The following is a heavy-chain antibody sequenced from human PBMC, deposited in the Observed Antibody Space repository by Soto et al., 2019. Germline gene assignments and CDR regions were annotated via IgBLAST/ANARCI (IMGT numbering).Heavy chain of an antibody. CDR1: GFTVSSNY. CDR2: IYIGGST. J-gene: IGHJ4*02. CDR3: GRGGRYGSSNSCAFDY. V-gene: IGHV3-53*04. D-gene: IGHD2-2*01. Sequence: EVQLVESGGGLVQPGGSLRLSCAASGFTVSSNYMSWVRQAPGKGLEWVAVIYIGGSTYYADSVKGRVTISRHNSKNTLYLQMNSLRAEDTAVYYCGRGGRYGSSNSCAFDYWGQGTLVTVSS.